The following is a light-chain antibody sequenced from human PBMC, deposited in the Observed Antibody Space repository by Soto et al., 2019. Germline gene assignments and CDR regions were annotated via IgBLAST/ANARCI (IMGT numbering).Light chain of an antibody. V-gene: IGKV3-15*01. CDR3: LQNNGWPLP. CDR1: QSISNN. J-gene: IGKJ4*01. CDR2: GAS. Sequence: EIVMTQSPATLSVAPGERATLSCRASQSISNNLAWYQQKPGQAPRLLIFGASTRATGIPARFSGSGSGTEFTLTISSLQSEDSAVYYCLQNNGWPLPFGGGTKVEIK.